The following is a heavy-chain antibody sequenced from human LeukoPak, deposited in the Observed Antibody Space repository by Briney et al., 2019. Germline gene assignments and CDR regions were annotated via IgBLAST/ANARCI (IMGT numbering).Heavy chain of an antibody. D-gene: IGHD3-22*01. Sequence: PGGSQGLSCAVSGFTFSSYWMHWVRQAPGKGLVWVSRINSDGSYTNYADSVKGRFTISRDSAKNTLYLQMNSLRAEDTAVYYCARDMPLQYYDSSGTFDYWGQGALVTVSS. CDR3: ARDMPLQYYDSSGTFDY. V-gene: IGHV3-74*01. CDR1: GFTFSSYW. CDR2: INSDGSYT. J-gene: IGHJ4*02.